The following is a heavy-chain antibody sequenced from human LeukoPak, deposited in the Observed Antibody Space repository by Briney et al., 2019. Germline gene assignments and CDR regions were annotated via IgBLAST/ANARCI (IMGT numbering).Heavy chain of an antibody. CDR1: GGSINTANYY. CDR2: ISYSGTP. D-gene: IGHD4-17*01. J-gene: IGHJ4*02. V-gene: IGHV4-30-4*08. CDR3: ARDRYGDFEDY. Sequence: SETLSLTCNVSGGSINTANYYWTWIRQPPGKGLEWIGYISYSGTPYCNPSLNSRVTISLDTSKNQFSLILNSVTAADTAMYYCARDRYGDFEDYWGQGTLVPVSS.